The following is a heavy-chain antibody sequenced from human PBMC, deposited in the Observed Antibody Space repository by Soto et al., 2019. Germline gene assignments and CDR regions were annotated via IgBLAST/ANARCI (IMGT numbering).Heavy chain of an antibody. CDR2: ISAYNGNT. CDR3: ARGYYDFWSGQTTGPFSDY. CDR1: GYAFTSYG. D-gene: IGHD3-3*01. V-gene: IGHV1-18*01. J-gene: IGHJ4*02. Sequence: ASVKVSCKASGYAFTSYGISWVRQAPGQGLEWMGWISAYNGNTNNAQKLQGRVTMTTDKSTSTAYMELRPLRSDDTAVYYCARGYYDFWSGQTTGPFSDYWGQGTLVTVSS.